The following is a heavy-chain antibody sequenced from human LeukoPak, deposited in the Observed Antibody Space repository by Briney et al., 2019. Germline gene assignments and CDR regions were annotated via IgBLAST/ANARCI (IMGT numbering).Heavy chain of an antibody. D-gene: IGHD6-13*01. CDR1: GGTFSSYA. CDR3: ARDRGIAAAVDLFDY. Sequence: ASVKVSCKASGGTFSSYAISWVRQAPGQGLEWMGGIIPIFGTANYAQKFQGRVTITTDESTSTAYMELSSLRSEYTAVYYCARDRGIAAAVDLFDYWGQGTLVTVSS. V-gene: IGHV1-69*05. CDR2: IIPIFGTA. J-gene: IGHJ4*02.